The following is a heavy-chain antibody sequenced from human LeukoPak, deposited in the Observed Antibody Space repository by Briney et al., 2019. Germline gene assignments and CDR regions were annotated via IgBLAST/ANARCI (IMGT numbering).Heavy chain of an antibody. V-gene: IGHV3-30*04. D-gene: IGHD3-10*01. J-gene: IGHJ4*02. Sequence: GTSLRLSCATSGFTFNNYPMHWVRQAPGKGLEWVAVIGYDGRFKFHSDSVKGRFTISRDDSENTLYLQMNSLRPEDTALYYCARDPRKGSPDYFDYWGQGTLVTVSP. CDR2: IGYDGRFK. CDR1: GFTFNNYP. CDR3: ARDPRKGSPDYFDY.